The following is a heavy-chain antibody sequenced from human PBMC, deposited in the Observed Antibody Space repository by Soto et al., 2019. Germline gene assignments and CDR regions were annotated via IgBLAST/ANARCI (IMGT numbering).Heavy chain of an antibody. D-gene: IGHD3-16*01. CDR3: ARDGDGPLGY. J-gene: IGHJ4*02. CDR1: GFTFSDHY. V-gene: IGHV3-72*01. Sequence: GGSLRLSCAASGFTFSDHYMDWVRQAPGKGLEWVGRTRNKANSYTTEYAASVKGRFTISRDDSKNSLYLQMNSLKTEDTAVYYCARDGDGPLGYWGQGTLVTVSS. CDR2: TRNKANSYTT.